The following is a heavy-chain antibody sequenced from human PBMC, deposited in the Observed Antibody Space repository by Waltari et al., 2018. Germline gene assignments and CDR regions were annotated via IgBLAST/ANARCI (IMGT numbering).Heavy chain of an antibody. CDR1: GLPFSIFA. CDR3: AKDHGVAY. V-gene: IGHV3-23*01. CDR2: ISNSGGDT. D-gene: IGHD3-16*01. Sequence: QLLESGGGLEQPGGSLRLSCSDSGLPFSIFAMSWVRQAPGKGLEWVSGISNSGGDTYYADSVRGRFTISRDNSKKTLYLQMNSLRVEDTAVYYCAKDHGVAYWGRGTLVTVSA. J-gene: IGHJ4*02.